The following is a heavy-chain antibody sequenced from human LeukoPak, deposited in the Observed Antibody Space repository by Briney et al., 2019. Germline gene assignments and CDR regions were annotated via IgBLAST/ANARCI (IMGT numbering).Heavy chain of an antibody. Sequence: PGGSLRLSCAASGFTFSRYWMHWVRQAPGKGLVWVSRINTDGSSTTYADSVKGRFTISRDNAKNTLYLQMNSLRAEDTAVYYCARGDSYKAAVPDYWGQGTLVTVSS. CDR1: GFTFSRYW. CDR3: ARGDSYKAAVPDY. CDR2: INTDGSST. J-gene: IGHJ4*02. V-gene: IGHV3-74*01. D-gene: IGHD6-13*01.